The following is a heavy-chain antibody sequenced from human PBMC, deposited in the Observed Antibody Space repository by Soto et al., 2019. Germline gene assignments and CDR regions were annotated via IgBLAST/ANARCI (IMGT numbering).Heavy chain of an antibody. CDR3: ARDLWGLIYY. V-gene: IGHV6-1*01. CDR1: GDSVSSDTAA. CDR2: TYYRSRWYN. J-gene: IGHJ4*02. Sequence: SQTLSLTCAISGDSVSSDTAAWHWIRQSPSRGLEWLGRTYYRSRWYNDYTVSVKSRITINPDTSKNQFSLHLNSVTPEDTAVYYCARDLWGLIYYWSQGNLVTVSS. D-gene: IGHD2-21*01.